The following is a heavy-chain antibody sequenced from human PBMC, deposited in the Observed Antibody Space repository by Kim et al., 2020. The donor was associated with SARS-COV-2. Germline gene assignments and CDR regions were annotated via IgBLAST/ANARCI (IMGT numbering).Heavy chain of an antibody. CDR2: ISSNGGST. CDR3: ARERSRVLRVVPAAILRGHDAFDI. CDR1: GFTFSSYA. V-gene: IGHV3-64*01. J-gene: IGHJ3*02. Sequence: RGSLRLSCAASGFTFSSYAMHWVRQAPGKGLEYVSAISSNGGSTYYANSVKGRFTISRDNSKNTLYLQMGSLRAEDMAVYYCARERSRVLRVVPAAILRGHDAFDIWGQGTMVTVSS. D-gene: IGHD2-2*02.